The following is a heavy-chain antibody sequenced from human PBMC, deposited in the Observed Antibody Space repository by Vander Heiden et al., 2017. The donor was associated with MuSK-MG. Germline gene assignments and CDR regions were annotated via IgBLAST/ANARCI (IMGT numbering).Heavy chain of an antibody. CDR1: AASVSGYY. V-gene: IGHV4-34*01. CDR3: ARVTYYYGSGSYRRPYDY. CDR2: INHSGST. J-gene: IGHJ4*02. Sequence: QLQLQQWGAGLLKPSETLSLTCAVYAASVSGYYCSWIRQPPGKGLEWIGEINHSGSTNYNPSLKSRVTISVDTSKSQFSLKLSSVTAADTAVYYCARVTYYYGSGSYRRPYDYWGQGTLVTVSS. D-gene: IGHD3-10*01.